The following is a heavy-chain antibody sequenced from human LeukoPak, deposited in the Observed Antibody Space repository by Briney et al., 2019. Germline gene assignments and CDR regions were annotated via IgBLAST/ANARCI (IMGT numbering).Heavy chain of an antibody. Sequence: ASVKVSCKVSGYTLTELSMHWVRQAPGKGLEWMGGFDPEDGETIYAQKFQGRVTMTEDTSTDTAYMELSSLRSEDTAVYYCATPRTNYYGSGSYYYFDYWGQGTLVTVSS. CDR1: GYTLTELS. J-gene: IGHJ4*02. D-gene: IGHD3-10*01. V-gene: IGHV1-24*01. CDR2: FDPEDGET. CDR3: ATPRTNYYGSGSYYYFDY.